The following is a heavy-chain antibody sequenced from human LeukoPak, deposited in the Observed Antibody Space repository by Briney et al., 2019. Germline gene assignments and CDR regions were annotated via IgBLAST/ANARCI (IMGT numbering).Heavy chain of an antibody. CDR3: ARRGRNVVVPAAMSAMDV. Sequence: PGGSLRLSCAASGFTFSSYSMNWVRQAPGKGLEWVSSISSSSSYIYYADSVKGRFTISRDNAKNSLHLQMNSLRAEDTAVYYCARRGRNVVVPAAMSAMDVWGQGTTVTVSS. CDR2: ISSSSSYI. D-gene: IGHD2-2*01. J-gene: IGHJ6*02. V-gene: IGHV3-21*01. CDR1: GFTFSSYS.